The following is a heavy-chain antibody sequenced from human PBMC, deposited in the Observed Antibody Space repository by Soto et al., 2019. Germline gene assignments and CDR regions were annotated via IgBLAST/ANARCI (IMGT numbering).Heavy chain of an antibody. CDR2: SSGSGGST. V-gene: IGHV3-23*01. CDR3: AKALASSGGSCCNFDY. CDR1: GFTFSSYA. J-gene: IGHJ4*02. D-gene: IGHD2-15*01. Sequence: EVQLLESGGGLVQPGGSLRLSCAASGFTFSSYAMSWVRQAPGKGLEWVSASSGSGGSTYYADSVKGRFTISRDNSKNTLYLQMNSLRAEDTAVYYCAKALASSGGSCCNFDYWGQGTLVTVSS.